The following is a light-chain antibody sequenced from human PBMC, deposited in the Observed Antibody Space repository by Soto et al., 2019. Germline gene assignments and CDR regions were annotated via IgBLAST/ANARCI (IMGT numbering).Light chain of an antibody. J-gene: IGLJ1*01. CDR1: SSDVGGYNY. CDR3: TSYAGGNNV. CDR2: EVN. Sequence: QSALTQPPSASGSPGQSVTISCTGTSSDVGGYNYVSWYQQHPGKVPKLMVYEVNKRPSGVPDRFSDSKSGNTASLTVSGVQAEDEAYYYCTSYAGGNNVFGTGTKLTVL. V-gene: IGLV2-8*01.